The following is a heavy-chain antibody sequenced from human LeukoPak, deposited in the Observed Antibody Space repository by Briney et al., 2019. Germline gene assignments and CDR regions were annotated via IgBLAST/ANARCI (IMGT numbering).Heavy chain of an antibody. CDR2: ISWNSGSI. Sequence: GGSLRLSYAASGFTFDDYAMHWVRQAPGKGLEWVSGISWNSGSIGYADSVKGRFTISRDNAKNTLYLQMNSLRAEDTAVYYCARELTPHYYGSGSYYNGPETYYYYGMDVWGQGTTVTVSS. CDR3: ARELTPHYYGSGSYYNGPETYYYYGMDV. J-gene: IGHJ6*02. V-gene: IGHV3-9*01. D-gene: IGHD3-10*01. CDR1: GFTFDDYA.